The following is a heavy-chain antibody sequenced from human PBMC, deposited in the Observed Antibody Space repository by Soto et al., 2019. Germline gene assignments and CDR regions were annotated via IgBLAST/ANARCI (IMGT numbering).Heavy chain of an antibody. D-gene: IGHD3-22*01. CDR2: IKSKTDGGTT. V-gene: IGHV3-15*01. J-gene: IGHJ4*02. CDR3: AKTPLYDSSGFFDY. CDR1: GFTFSNAW. Sequence: GSLRLSCAASGFTFSNAWMSWVRQAPGKGLEWVGRIKSKTDGGTTDYAAPVKGRFTISRDDSKNTLYLQMNSLKTEDTAVYYCAKTPLYDSSGFFDYWGQGILVTVSS.